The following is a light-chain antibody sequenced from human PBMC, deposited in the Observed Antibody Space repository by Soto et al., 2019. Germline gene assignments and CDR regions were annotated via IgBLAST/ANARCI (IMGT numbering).Light chain of an antibody. CDR2: SND. CDR1: SSNIGSNS. V-gene: IGLV1-44*01. Sequence: QSGLAEPRAASGSRGQRVTISCSGSSSNIGSNSVNWYQQLPGTAPKLLIYSNDRRPSGVPDRFSGSKSGTSASLAISGLQSEHEADYYCAAWDESLNGYVFGTGTKVTVL. J-gene: IGLJ1*01. CDR3: AAWDESLNGYV.